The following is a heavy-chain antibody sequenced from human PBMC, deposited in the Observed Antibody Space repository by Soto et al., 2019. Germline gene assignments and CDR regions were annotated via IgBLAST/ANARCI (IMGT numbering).Heavy chain of an antibody. J-gene: IGHJ6*02. Sequence: EVQLVESGGGLIQPGGSLRLSCAASGFTVSSNYMSWLRQAPGKGLEWVSVIYSGGVTFYADSVKGRFTISRDNSKNTLYLQMDNLRGEDTAVYYCVRDFGSSSEGAIDLWGQGTTVTVSS. CDR1: GFTVSSNY. CDR2: IYSGGVT. CDR3: VRDFGSSSEGAIDL. V-gene: IGHV3-53*01. D-gene: IGHD6-6*01.